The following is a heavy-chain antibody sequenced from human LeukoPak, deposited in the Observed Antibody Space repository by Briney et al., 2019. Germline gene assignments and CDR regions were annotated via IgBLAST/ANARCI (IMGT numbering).Heavy chain of an antibody. Sequence: GGSLRLSCAASGFTFSSYTMSWVRQAPGKGLEWVSAISGSGGSTYYADSVKGRFTISRDNSKNTLYLQMNSLRAEDTAVYYCAKDPFSPPTTVTTDYWGQGTLVTVSS. D-gene: IGHD4-11*01. CDR2: ISGSGGST. CDR3: AKDPFSPPTTVTTDY. J-gene: IGHJ4*02. CDR1: GFTFSSYT. V-gene: IGHV3-23*01.